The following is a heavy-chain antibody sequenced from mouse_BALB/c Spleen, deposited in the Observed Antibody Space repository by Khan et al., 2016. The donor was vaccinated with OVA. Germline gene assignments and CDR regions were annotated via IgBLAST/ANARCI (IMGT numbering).Heavy chain of an antibody. D-gene: IGHD2-3*01. CDR1: GYAFTNYG. Sequence: QIQLVQSGPELKKPGETVKISCKSSGYAFTNYGMNWARQAPGKDLKWMGWINTYTGEPTYSTDSKGRFAFSLETSASTAYLQINNLKNEDTATYFCARVGYSGTMDYWGQGTSVTVSS. V-gene: IGHV9-3-1*01. J-gene: IGHJ4*01. CDR2: INTYTGEP. CDR3: ARVGYSGTMDY.